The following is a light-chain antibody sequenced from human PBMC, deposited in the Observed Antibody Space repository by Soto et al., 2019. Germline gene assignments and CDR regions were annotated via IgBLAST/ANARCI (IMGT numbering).Light chain of an antibody. CDR2: DVT. Sequence: QSALTQPASVSGSPGQSITISCTGTSSDVGDYNYVSWYQQYPGKAPKLIIYDVTNRPIGIADRFSGSKSGNTASLTISGLQADDEAEYYCSSYTSDSSVFGGGNKLTVL. V-gene: IGLV2-14*01. J-gene: IGLJ2*01. CDR3: SSYTSDSSV. CDR1: SSDVGDYNY.